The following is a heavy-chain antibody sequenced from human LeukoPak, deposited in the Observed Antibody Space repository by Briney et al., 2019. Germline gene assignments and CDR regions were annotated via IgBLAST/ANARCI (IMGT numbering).Heavy chain of an antibody. CDR3: ARGLGYCSGGSCYSDY. CDR2: INHSGST. D-gene: IGHD2-15*01. Sequence: PSGTLSLTCAVYGGSFSGYYWSWIRQPPGKGLEWIGEINHSGSTNYNPSLKSQVTISVDTSKNQFSLKLSSVTAADTAVYYCARGLGYCSGGSCYSDYWGQGTLVTVSS. CDR1: GGSFSGYY. V-gene: IGHV4-34*01. J-gene: IGHJ4*02.